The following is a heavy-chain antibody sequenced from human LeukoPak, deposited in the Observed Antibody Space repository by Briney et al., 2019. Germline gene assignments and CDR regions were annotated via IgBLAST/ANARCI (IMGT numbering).Heavy chain of an antibody. Sequence: GGSLRLSCAASGFTFGDYAMHWVRQAPGKGLEWVSGISWNSGSIGYADSVKGRFTISRDNAENSLYLQMNSLRAEDTALYYCAKDIFRGFDGMDVWGQGTTVTVSS. J-gene: IGHJ6*02. V-gene: IGHV3-9*01. CDR3: AKDIFRGFDGMDV. D-gene: IGHD3-10*01. CDR1: GFTFGDYA. CDR2: ISWNSGSI.